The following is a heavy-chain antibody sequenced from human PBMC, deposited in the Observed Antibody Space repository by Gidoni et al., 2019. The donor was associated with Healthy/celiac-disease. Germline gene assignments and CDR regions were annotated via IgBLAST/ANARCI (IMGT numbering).Heavy chain of an antibody. CDR3: ARQGYDFWSGFDY. CDR1: GFTFSSYE. D-gene: IGHD3-3*01. J-gene: IGHJ4*02. Sequence: EAQLVESGGGLVQPGGSLRLSCAASGFTFSSYEMNWVRQAPGKGLEWVSYISSSGSTIYYADSVKGRFTISRDNAKNSLYLQMNSLRAEDTAVYYCARQGYDFWSGFDYWGQGTLVTVSS. CDR2: ISSSGSTI. V-gene: IGHV3-48*03.